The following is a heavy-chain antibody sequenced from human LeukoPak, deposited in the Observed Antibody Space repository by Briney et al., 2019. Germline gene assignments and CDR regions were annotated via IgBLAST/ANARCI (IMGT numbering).Heavy chain of an antibody. CDR2: ISTYNGNT. CDR1: VYTFTSFG. D-gene: IGHD2-2*01. J-gene: IGHJ5*02. CDR3: WFTVVPADL. V-gene: IGHV1-18*01. Sequence: ASVKVSRKASVYTFTSFGISWVRQAPGQGLEWMGWISTYNGNTDYVHKFQGRVTLTTDASTSTAYMELTSLRSDDTAVYYCWFTVVPADLWGQGTLVTVSS.